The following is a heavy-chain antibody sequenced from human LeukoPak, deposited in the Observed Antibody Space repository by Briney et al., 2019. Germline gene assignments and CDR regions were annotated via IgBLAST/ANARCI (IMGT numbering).Heavy chain of an antibody. CDR2: INPNSGGT. D-gene: IGHD1-26*01. CDR3: ARKKGGSHYDY. J-gene: IGHJ4*02. CDR1: GYTFTGYY. Sequence: GASVKVSCKASGYTFTGYYMHWVRQAPGQGLEWMGWINPNSGGTNYAETFQGRVTMTRDTAISTTYMELNRLRSDDTAVYYCARKKGGSHYDYWGQGTLVTVSS. V-gene: IGHV1-2*02.